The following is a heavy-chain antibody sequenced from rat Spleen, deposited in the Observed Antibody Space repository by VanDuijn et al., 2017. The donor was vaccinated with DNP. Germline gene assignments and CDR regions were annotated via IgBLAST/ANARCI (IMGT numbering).Heavy chain of an antibody. D-gene: IGHD3-4*01. J-gene: IGHJ2*01. V-gene: IGHV5-29*01. CDR2: IIYDGSST. CDR3: ATNPHFDY. Sequence: EVQLAETGGGLVQPGKSLKLSCVASGFTFSNYWMYWIRQAPKKGLEWVATIIYDGSSTYYDNSVKGRFTISRDNAKSTLYLQMDSLRSEDTATYYCATNPHFDYWGQGVMVTVSS. CDR1: GFTFSNYW.